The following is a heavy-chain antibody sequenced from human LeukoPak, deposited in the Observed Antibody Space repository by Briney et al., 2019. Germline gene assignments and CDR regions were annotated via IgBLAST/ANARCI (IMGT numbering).Heavy chain of an antibody. CDR2: INPSGGST. CDR1: GYTFTSYY. CDR3: ARESLFAFDI. J-gene: IGHJ3*02. Sequence: ALVTVSCKASGYTFTSYYMHWVRQAPGQGLEWMGIINPSGGSTNYAQKFQGRVTMTRDTSISTAYMELSRLRSDDTAVYYCARESLFAFDIWGQGTMVTVSS. V-gene: IGHV1-2*02.